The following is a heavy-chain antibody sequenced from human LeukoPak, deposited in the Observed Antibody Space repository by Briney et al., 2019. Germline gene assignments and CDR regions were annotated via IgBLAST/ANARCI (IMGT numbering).Heavy chain of an antibody. CDR3: ARVKNWSGGMDV. D-gene: IGHD1-1*01. J-gene: IGHJ6*02. V-gene: IGHV3-21*01. Sequence: GGSLRLSCAASGFTFSSYSMNWVRQAPGKGLEWASSISSSSSYIYYADSVKGRFTISRDNAKNSLYLQMNSLRAEDTAVYYCARVKNWSGGMDVWGQGTTVTVSS. CDR1: GFTFSSYS. CDR2: ISSSSSYI.